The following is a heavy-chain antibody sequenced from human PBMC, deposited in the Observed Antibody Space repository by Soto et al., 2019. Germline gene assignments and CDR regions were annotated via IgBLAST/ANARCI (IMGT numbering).Heavy chain of an antibody. V-gene: IGHV1-18*01. CDR3: AREFYCSGGSRPYYFDY. Sequence: RASVKVSCKASGYTFTSHGISWVRQAPGQGLEWMGWISAYNGNTNYAQKLQGRVTMTTDTSTSTAYMELRSLRSDDTAVYYCAREFYCSGGSRPYYFDYWGQRTXVTVSS. CDR1: GYTFTSHG. D-gene: IGHD2-15*01. CDR2: ISAYNGNT. J-gene: IGHJ4*02.